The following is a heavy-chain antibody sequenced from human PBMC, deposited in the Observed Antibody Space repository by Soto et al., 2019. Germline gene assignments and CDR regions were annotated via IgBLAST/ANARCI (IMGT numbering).Heavy chain of an antibody. CDR1: GFTVSSNY. V-gene: IGHV3-53*01. CDR3: PRRGYSYGYDS. J-gene: IGHJ5*01. Sequence: EVQLVESGGGLIQPGGSLRLSCVASGFTVSSNYMSWVRQAPGKGREWVSVIYSGGSTYYADSVKGRFTISRDNSKNTLYIQMNSQTAGDTAAYYCPRRGYSYGYDSCGQGTLVTVSS. D-gene: IGHD5-18*01. CDR2: IYSGGST.